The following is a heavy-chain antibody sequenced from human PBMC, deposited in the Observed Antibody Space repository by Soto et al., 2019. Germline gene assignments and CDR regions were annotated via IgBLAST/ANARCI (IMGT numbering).Heavy chain of an antibody. CDR3: ARGSSAWHLEY. D-gene: IGHD6-19*01. CDR2: VSFDGSNE. J-gene: IGHJ4*02. CDR1: GFTFSSYA. Sequence: VQLVESGGGVVQPGRSLRLSCAASGFTFSSYALHCVRQSPGKGLEWVAVVSFDGSNEYYADSVTGRFTISRDNSKSTLYLQMNSLRAEDTAVYYCARGSSAWHLEYWGQGSLVTVSS. V-gene: IGHV3-30-3*01.